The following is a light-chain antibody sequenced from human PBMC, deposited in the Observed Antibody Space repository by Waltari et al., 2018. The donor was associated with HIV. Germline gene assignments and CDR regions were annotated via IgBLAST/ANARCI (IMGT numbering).Light chain of an antibody. CDR2: SYG. CDR1: RSNIGSNT. Sequence: QSVLNQSPSASGTPGQRVIISCSGSRSNIGSNTVTWYQQFPGTAPKLLIYSYGQRPSGVPERFSGSKSATSASLAISGLRSEDEADYYCATWDDSLNAWVFGGGTKLTVL. CDR3: ATWDDSLNAWV. V-gene: IGLV1-44*01. J-gene: IGLJ3*02.